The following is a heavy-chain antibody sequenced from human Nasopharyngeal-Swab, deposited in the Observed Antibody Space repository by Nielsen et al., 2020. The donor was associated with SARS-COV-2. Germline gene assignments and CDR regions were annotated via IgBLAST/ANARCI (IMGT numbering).Heavy chain of an antibody. V-gene: IGHV1-2*02. CDR1: GYTFIGYY. CDR2: INPNSGGT. Sequence: ASVKVSCKASGYTFIGYYIHWVRQAPGQGLEWMGWINPNSGGTNYAQKFQGRVTMTRDTSISTAYMELSRLRSDDTAVYYCARDNRQWLVRGWFDPWGQGTLVTVSS. D-gene: IGHD6-19*01. CDR3: ARDNRQWLVRGWFDP. J-gene: IGHJ5*02.